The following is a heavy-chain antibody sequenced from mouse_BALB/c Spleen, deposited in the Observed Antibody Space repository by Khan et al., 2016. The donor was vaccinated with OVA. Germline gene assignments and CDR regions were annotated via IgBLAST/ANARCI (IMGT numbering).Heavy chain of an antibody. CDR2: ISYSGRT. CDR1: GYSITSDYA. CDR3: AMGRTY. Sequence: VQLKESGPGLVKLSQSLSLTCTVTGYSITSDYAWNWIRQFPGNKLEWMGYISYSGRTSYNPSLKSRISVTRDTSKNQFFLQLNSVTTEDTATYYCAMGRTYWGQGTLVTVSA. V-gene: IGHV3-2*02. D-gene: IGHD4-1*01. J-gene: IGHJ3*01.